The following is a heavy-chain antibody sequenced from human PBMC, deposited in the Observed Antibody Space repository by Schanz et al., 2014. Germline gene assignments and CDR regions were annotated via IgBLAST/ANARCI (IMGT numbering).Heavy chain of an antibody. J-gene: IGHJ5*01. CDR2: ISYDGSDK. D-gene: IGHD2-8*01. Sequence: QVQLVESGGGVVQPGRSLRLSCAASGFTFSNYGLVWVRQAPGKGLEWLAVISYDGSDKFHADSVKGRFIVSRDNSRATLFLQMDSLRAADTAFYYCAKWEDIVPEPEPMRGWFDSWGQGILVTVSS. V-gene: IGHV3-30*18. CDR3: AKWEDIVPEPEPMRGWFDS. CDR1: GFTFSNYG.